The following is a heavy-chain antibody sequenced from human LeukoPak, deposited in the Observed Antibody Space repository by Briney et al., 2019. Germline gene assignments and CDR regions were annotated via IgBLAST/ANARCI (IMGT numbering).Heavy chain of an antibody. CDR1: GFTFSSYG. CDR3: ATLEGYCSGGSCSRPYYYYGMDV. D-gene: IGHD2-15*01. V-gene: IGHV3-30*03. Sequence: GGSLRLSCAASGFTFSSYGMHWVRQAPGKGPEWAAVISYDGSNKYYADSVKGRFTISRDNSKNTLYLQMNSLRAEDTAVYYCATLEGYCSGGSCSRPYYYYGMDVWGKGTTVTVSS. J-gene: IGHJ6*04. CDR2: ISYDGSNK.